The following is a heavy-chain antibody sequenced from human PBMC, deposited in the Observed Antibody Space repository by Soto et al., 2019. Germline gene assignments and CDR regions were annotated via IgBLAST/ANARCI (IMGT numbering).Heavy chain of an antibody. V-gene: IGHV1-2*02. CDR3: ARESGGATATLDYYYFYMDV. CDR2: INPNGGAT. J-gene: IGHJ6*03. D-gene: IGHD5-12*01. CDR1: GDSFNDYY. Sequence: VQLVQSGAEVKKPGASVKVSCKTSGDSFNDYYIHWVRQAPGQGLEWMGWINPNGGATKYAQKVQGRVTVTRDTSIRTVYMELSSLRSDDTALYYCARESGGATATLDYYYFYMDVWGKGTTVTVSS.